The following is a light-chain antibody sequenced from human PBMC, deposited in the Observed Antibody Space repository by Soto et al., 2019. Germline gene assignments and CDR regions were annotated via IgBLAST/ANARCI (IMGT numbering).Light chain of an antibody. Sequence: EIVLTQSPAILSLSPGDRATLSCRASQSVSTYLAWYQQKPGQAPRRLIYDASNRDTGIPARFSGSGSGTDFTITISSLEPEDVAIYYCQHRSTWPLTFGGGKKVEIK. J-gene: IGKJ4*01. CDR1: QSVSTY. V-gene: IGKV3-11*01. CDR2: DAS. CDR3: QHRSTWPLT.